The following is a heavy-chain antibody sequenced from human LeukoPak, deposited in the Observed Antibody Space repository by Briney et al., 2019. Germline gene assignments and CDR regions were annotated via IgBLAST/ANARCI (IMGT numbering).Heavy chain of an antibody. CDR3: VRGHSTIFGAVVTLGRFDP. Sequence: PSETLSLTCAVYGGSPRNYHCTLIREPPGQGRKWIGEMNHSGSTNYNPSLKSRVTMSVDTSNNQFSLKLSSVTAADTAVYYCVRGHSTIFGAVVTLGRFDPWGQGTLVTVSS. J-gene: IGHJ5*02. CDR1: GGSPRNYH. V-gene: IGHV4-34*01. CDR2: MNHSGST. D-gene: IGHD3-3*01.